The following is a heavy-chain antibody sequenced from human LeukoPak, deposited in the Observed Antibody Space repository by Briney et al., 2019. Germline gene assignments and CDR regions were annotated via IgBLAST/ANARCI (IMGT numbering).Heavy chain of an antibody. CDR1: GFTFSRFS. Sequence: PGGSLRLSCAASGFTFSRFSMHWVRQAPGKGLEYVSAINTDGDRTYYADSVKGRFTISRDNSKNMLYLQLNSLRAEDTAVYYCAKGYCTNGVCYPDYWGQGTLVTVSS. CDR3: AKGYCTNGVCYPDY. CDR2: INTDGDRT. V-gene: IGHV3-64*02. D-gene: IGHD2-8*01. J-gene: IGHJ4*02.